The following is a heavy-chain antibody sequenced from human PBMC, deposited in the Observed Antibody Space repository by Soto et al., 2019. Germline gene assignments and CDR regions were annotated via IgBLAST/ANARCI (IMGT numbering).Heavy chain of an antibody. J-gene: IGHJ4*02. CDR2: IYHTGST. CDR3: ARSTVTEDC. V-gene: IGHV4-4*02. D-gene: IGHD4-17*01. CDR1: GDSISNNNW. Sequence: QVQLQESGPGLVKPSGTLSLTCAVSGDSISNNNWWSWVRQPPGKGLDWIGEIYHTGSTNYNPSRRSRVTLSVDKSKNQFSRKLNSVTAAATAVYSCARSTVTEDCWGQGTLVTVSA.